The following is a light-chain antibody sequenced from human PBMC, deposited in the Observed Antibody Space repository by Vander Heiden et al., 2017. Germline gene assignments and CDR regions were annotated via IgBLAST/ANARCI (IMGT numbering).Light chain of an antibody. CDR1: QDISNY. J-gene: IGKJ4*01. V-gene: IGKV1-33*01. CDR2: DAS. Sequence: DIQMTQSPSSLSASVGDRVTITCQASQDISNYLNWYQQKPGKAPKLLIYDASNLETGVPSRFSGSGSGTDFTFTISSLQPEDIATYYCQQYDKRPPLTFGGGTKVDIK. CDR3: QQYDKRPPLT.